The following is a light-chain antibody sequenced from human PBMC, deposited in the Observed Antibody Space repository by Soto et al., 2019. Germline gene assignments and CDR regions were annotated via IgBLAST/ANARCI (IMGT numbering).Light chain of an antibody. Sequence: QSALTQPPSASGSPGQSVTISCTGTSSDVGAYKYVSWYQQYPGKAPKLMIYEVTKRPSGVPDRFSGSKSGNTASLTVSGLQAEHEADYYCTSYVGDDLGVFGGGTKVTVL. CDR2: EVT. J-gene: IGLJ3*02. CDR1: SSDVGAYKY. CDR3: TSYVGDDLGV. V-gene: IGLV2-8*01.